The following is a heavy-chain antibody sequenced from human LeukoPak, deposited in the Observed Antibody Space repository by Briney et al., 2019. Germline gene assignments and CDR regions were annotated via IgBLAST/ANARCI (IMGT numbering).Heavy chain of an antibody. Sequence: GGSLRLSCAVSGFTFSDHYMTWIRQAPGKRPECVSYISSSGSAIYHADSVKGRFTISRDNAKNTLYLQMNNLRAEDTAIYYCATDYYVSGSYYRLFYWGQGTLVTVSS. CDR2: ISSSGSAI. J-gene: IGHJ4*02. D-gene: IGHD3-10*01. V-gene: IGHV3-11*04. CDR3: ATDYYVSGSYYRLFY. CDR1: GFTFSDHY.